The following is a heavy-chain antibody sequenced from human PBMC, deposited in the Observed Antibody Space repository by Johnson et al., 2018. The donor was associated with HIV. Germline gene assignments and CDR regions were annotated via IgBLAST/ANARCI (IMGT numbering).Heavy chain of an antibody. CDR3: AMPSMVQGGPDAFDI. V-gene: IGHV3-20*04. CDR1: GFTFDDYG. D-gene: IGHD3-10*01. J-gene: IGHJ3*02. Sequence: MQLVESGGGVVRPGGSLRLSCAASGFTFDDYGMSWVRQAPGKGLEWVSGINWNGGRRGYADSVKGHFSISRDNAKNSLYLQMNSLRAEDTAVYYCAMPSMVQGGPDAFDIWGQGTMVTVSS. CDR2: INWNGGRR.